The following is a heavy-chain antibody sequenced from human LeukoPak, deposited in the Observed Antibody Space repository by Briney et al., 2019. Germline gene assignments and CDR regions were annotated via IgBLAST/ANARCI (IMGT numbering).Heavy chain of an antibody. D-gene: IGHD3-3*01. CDR2: ISSSSSTI. J-gene: IGHJ4*02. CDR1: GFTFSSYS. Sequence: GGSLRLSCAASGFTFSSYSMNWVRQAPGKGLEWVSYISSSSSTIYYADSVKGRSTISRDNAKNSLYLQMNSLRDEDTAVYYCARGSNYDFWSGSTNFDYWGQGTLVTVSS. CDR3: ARGSNYDFWSGSTNFDY. V-gene: IGHV3-48*02.